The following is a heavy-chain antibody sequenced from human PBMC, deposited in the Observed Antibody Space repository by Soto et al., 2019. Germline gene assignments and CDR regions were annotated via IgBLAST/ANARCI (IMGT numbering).Heavy chain of an antibody. J-gene: IGHJ4*02. V-gene: IGHV3-33*01. CDR1: GFTFSSYG. CDR3: ARGQAYYYDSSGYYADLDY. D-gene: IGHD3-22*01. Sequence: QVQLVESGGGVVQPGRSLRLSCAASGFTFSSYGMHWVRQAPGKGLEWVAVIWYDGSNKYYADSVKGRFTISRDNSKNTLYLQMNSRRAEDTAVYYCARGQAYYYDSSGYYADLDYWGQGTLVTVSS. CDR2: IWYDGSNK.